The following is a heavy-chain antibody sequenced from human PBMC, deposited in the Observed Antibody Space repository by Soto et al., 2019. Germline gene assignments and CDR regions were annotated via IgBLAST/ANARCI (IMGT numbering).Heavy chain of an antibody. CDR3: AREVIVVVPAAIRPDWFDP. D-gene: IGHD2-2*01. CDR1: GGSFSGYY. J-gene: IGHJ5*02. CDR2: INHSGST. Sequence: PSETLSLTCAVYGGSFSGYYWSWIRQPPGKGLEWIGEINHSGSTNYNPSLKSRVTISVDTSKNQFSLKLSSVTAADTAVYYCAREVIVVVPAAIRPDWFDPWGQGTLVTVSS. V-gene: IGHV4-34*01.